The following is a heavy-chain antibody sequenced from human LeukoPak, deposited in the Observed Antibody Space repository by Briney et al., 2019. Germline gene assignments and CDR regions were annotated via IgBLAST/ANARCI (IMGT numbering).Heavy chain of an antibody. CDR2: ICWNSGSI. CDR3: AKSLNPRYCSSTSCYPDAFDI. V-gene: IGHV3-9*01. D-gene: IGHD2-2*01. J-gene: IGHJ3*02. Sequence: GGSLRLSCAASGFTFDDYAMHWVRQAPGKGLEWGSGICWNSGSIRYEVSVQVRFTLSREHAKNSLYLQMNSLRAEDTALYYCAKSLNPRYCSSTSCYPDAFDIWGQGTMVTVSS. CDR1: GFTFDDYA.